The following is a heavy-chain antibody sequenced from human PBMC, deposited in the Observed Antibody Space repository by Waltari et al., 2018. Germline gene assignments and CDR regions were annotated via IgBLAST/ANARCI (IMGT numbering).Heavy chain of an antibody. J-gene: IGHJ4*02. Sequence: EVQLVQSGGGLVQPGGSLTVSCEVSGFTFRNSWLPLVRQAPGKGLVWVSRINTDGNSVTYADSVRGRFTISRDNVKNTLYLQMESLRVEDTAVYYCVRAVGCAEDCYNPYFDNWGRGAGVTVSS. CDR2: INTDGNSV. D-gene: IGHD2-21*02. V-gene: IGHV3-74*03. CDR1: GFTFRNSW. CDR3: VRAVGCAEDCYNPYFDN.